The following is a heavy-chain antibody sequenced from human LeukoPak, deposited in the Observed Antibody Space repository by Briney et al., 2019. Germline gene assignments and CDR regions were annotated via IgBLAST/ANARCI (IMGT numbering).Heavy chain of an antibody. J-gene: IGHJ4*02. V-gene: IGHV4-30-4*01. D-gene: IGHD3-3*01. CDR1: GGSISSGDYY. CDR3: ARRWYYDFWSGYENIIDY. Sequence: PSQTLSLTCTVSGGSISSGDYYWSWIRQPPGKGLEWIGYIYYSGSIYYNPSLRSRVTISVDTSKNQFSLKLSSVTAADTAVYYCARRWYYDFWSGYENIIDYWGQGTLVTVSS. CDR2: IYYSGSI.